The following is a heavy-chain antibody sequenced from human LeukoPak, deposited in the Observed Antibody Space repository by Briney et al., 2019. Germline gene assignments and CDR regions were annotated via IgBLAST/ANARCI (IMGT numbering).Heavy chain of an antibody. D-gene: IGHD5-24*01. Sequence: GGSLRLSCAASGFTFRSYAMSWVRQAPGKGLEWVSGISGSGVYTYYADSVKGRFTTSRDNSKNTLYLQMNSLRADDTGVYYCAKDRDGYNLSGVDYWGQGTLVTVSS. J-gene: IGHJ4*02. CDR3: AKDRDGYNLSGVDY. CDR1: GFTFRSYA. CDR2: ISGSGVYT. V-gene: IGHV3-23*01.